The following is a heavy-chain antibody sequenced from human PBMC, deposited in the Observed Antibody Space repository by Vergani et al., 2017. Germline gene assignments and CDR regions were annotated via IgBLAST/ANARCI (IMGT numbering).Heavy chain of an antibody. D-gene: IGHD2-8*01. CDR2: VDPEDGET. CDR1: GYTFTDYY. CDR3: ATASYCTNGVCYSRKDDYFDY. V-gene: IGHV1-69-2*01. Sequence: EVQLVQSGAEVKKPGATVKISCKVSGYTFTDYYMHWVQQAPGKGLEWMGLVDPEDGETIYAEKFQGRVTITADTSTDTAYMELSSLRSEDTAVYYCATASYCTNGVCYSRKDDYFDYWGQGTLVTVSS. J-gene: IGHJ4*02.